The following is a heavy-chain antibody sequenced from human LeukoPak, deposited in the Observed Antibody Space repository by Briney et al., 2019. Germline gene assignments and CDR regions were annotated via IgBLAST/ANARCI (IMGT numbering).Heavy chain of an antibody. CDR3: AREGSYRFRGPFDI. J-gene: IGHJ3*02. Sequence: EGSLRLSCAASGFTFSVYYMSWIRQAPGKGLEWISYITTSSDSTIYYADSVKGRFTVSRDNAENSLYLQMNSLRAEDTAVYYCAREGSYRFRGPFDIWGQGTMVTVSS. CDR2: ITTSSDSTI. CDR1: GFTFSVYY. D-gene: IGHD3-16*02. V-gene: IGHV3-11*01.